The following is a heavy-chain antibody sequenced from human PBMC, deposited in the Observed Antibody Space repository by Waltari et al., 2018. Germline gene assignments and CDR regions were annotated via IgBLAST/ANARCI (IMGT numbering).Heavy chain of an antibody. Sequence: QVQLVQSGAEVKKPESSVKVSCQASGGTFRTHIITWVRQAPGQGLEWMGQITPSLGIANYAQKFQARVTITADESTSTSYMELSSLTSEDTAVYYCARGAAPMAVTSLDFWGQGTLVTVSS. D-gene: IGHD2-2*01. J-gene: IGHJ4*02. CDR3: ARGAAPMAVTSLDF. V-gene: IGHV1-69*04. CDR1: GGTFRTHI. CDR2: ITPSLGIA.